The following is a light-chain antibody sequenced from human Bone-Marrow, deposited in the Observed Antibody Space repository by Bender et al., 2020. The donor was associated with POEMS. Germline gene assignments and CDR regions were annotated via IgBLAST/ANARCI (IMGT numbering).Light chain of an antibody. CDR3: SSYTRSATVV. J-gene: IGLJ2*01. CDR1: SRDVGGYNY. V-gene: IGLV2-11*01. Sequence: QSALTQPRSVSGSPGQSVTISCTGTSRDVGGYNYVSWYQQHAGKVPKLMIYDVSKRPSGVSNRFSGSKSGHTASLTISGLQAEDEADYYCSSYTRSATVVFGGGTKLTVL. CDR2: DVS.